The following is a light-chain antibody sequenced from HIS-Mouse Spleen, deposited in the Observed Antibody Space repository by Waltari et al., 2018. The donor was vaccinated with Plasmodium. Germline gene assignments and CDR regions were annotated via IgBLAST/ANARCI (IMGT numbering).Light chain of an antibody. J-gene: IGLJ3*02. V-gene: IGLV3-1*01. Sequence: SYELTQPPSVSVSPGQTASITCSGDKLGDKYACWSQQKPGQSPVLVIYQDSKRPSGIPDRFSGSNSGNTATLTISGTQAMDEADYYCQAWDSSTAVFGGGTKLTVL. CDR3: QAWDSSTAV. CDR2: QDS. CDR1: KLGDKY.